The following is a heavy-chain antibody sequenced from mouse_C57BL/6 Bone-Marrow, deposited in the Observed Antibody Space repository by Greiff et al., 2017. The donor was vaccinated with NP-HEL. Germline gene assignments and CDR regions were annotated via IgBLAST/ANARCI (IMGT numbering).Heavy chain of an antibody. CDR1: GFTFSSYG. CDR2: ISSGGSYT. CDR3: ALRFAY. J-gene: IGHJ3*01. Sequence: EVNLVESGGDLVKPGGSLKLSCAASGFTFSSYGMSWVRQTPDKRLEWVATISSGGSYTYYPDSVKGRFTIARDNAKNTLYLQMSSLKSEDTAMYYCALRFAYWGQGTLVTVSA. V-gene: IGHV5-6*01.